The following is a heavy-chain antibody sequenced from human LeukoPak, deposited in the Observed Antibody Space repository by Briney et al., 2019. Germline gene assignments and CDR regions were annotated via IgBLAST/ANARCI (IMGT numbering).Heavy chain of an antibody. Sequence: GGSLRLSCAASGFSFSSSWMTWVRQAPGKGLEWVANMNQDGSAIGYVDSVKGRFTISRDNAKNSLYLQMNSLRAEDTAVYYCARAPAYGALDYWGQGTLVTVSS. CDR1: GFSFSSSW. D-gene: IGHD4-17*01. V-gene: IGHV3-7*01. CDR2: MNQDGSAI. J-gene: IGHJ4*02. CDR3: ARAPAYGALDY.